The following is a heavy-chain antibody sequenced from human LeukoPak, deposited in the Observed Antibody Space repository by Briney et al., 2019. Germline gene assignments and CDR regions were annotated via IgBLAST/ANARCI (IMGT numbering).Heavy chain of an antibody. Sequence: ASVKVSCKASAYTFTGYYMHWVRQAPGQGLEWMGWINPDSGGTNYAQKFQGRVTMTRDTSISTAYMEVSRLRSDDTAVYYCARGGSGWYGNFDYWGQGTLVTVSS. D-gene: IGHD6-19*01. V-gene: IGHV1-2*02. CDR1: AYTFTGYY. CDR3: ARGGSGWYGNFDY. CDR2: INPDSGGT. J-gene: IGHJ4*02.